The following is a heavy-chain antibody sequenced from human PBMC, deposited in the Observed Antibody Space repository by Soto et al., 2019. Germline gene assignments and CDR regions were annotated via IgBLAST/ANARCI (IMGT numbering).Heavy chain of an antibody. CDR3: ARRERAAGTDWWFDP. J-gene: IGHJ5*02. CDR1: GGSISSSGCH. CDR2: IYYSGST. D-gene: IGHD6-13*01. Sequence: SETLSVTCTVSGGSISSSGCHWGWIRQPPGKGLEWIGSIYYSGSTYYSPSLKSRVTISVDTSKNQFSLKLSSVTAADTAVYYCARRERAAGTDWWFDPWGQGTLVTVSS. V-gene: IGHV4-39*01.